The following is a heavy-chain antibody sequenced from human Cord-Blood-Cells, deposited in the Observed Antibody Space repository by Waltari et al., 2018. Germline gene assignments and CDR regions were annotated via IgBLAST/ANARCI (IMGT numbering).Heavy chain of an antibody. V-gene: IGHV4-34*01. Sequence: VQLQQLGAGLMKPSETLSLTCAVYGWSFSGYYWSGIRQPPGKGLEWIGEMNHSGSTNNHPSIRSRLTISVETSKIQFSLRLGSVTAGHTSVYYCAGVRPYGSVPSIYDYWGQGTLVTVSS. J-gene: IGHJ4*02. D-gene: IGHD3-10*01. CDR1: GWSFSGYY. CDR2: MNHSGST. CDR3: AGVRPYGSVPSIYDY.